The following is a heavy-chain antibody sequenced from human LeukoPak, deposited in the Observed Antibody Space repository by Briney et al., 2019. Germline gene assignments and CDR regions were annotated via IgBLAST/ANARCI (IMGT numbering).Heavy chain of an antibody. CDR2: IYYSGST. D-gene: IGHD3-3*01. J-gene: IGHJ3*02. Sequence: SETLSLTCSVSGGSISSHYWSWIRQPPGKGLEWIGYIYYSGSTNYNPSLKSRVTISVDTSKNQFSLKLSSVTAADTAVYLCAKADEYITIVRVVIKRTPDAYYICGQGTMVTVSS. V-gene: IGHV4-59*11. CDR1: GGSISSHY. CDR3: AKADEYITIVRVVIKRTPDAYYI.